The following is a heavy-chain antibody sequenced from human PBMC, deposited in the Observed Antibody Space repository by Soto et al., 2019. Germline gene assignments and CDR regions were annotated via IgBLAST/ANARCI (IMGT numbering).Heavy chain of an antibody. V-gene: IGHV4-59*01. CDR2: IYDSRST. D-gene: IGHD3-9*01. CDR3: AASYDAILTGHFAFDM. CDR1: GASISHFY. J-gene: IGHJ3*02. Sequence: QVQLQESGPRLVKPSETLSLTCTVSGASISHFYWSWIRQSPGKGLEWLGYIYDSRSTSYNPSLKSRVTMSMDTSKTQFSLNLSSVTAADTAVYFCAASYDAILTGHFAFDMWDHGTMVTVSS.